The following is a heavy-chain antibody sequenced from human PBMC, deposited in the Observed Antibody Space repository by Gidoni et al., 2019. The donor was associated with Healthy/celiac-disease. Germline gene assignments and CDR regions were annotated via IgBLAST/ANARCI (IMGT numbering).Heavy chain of an antibody. D-gene: IGHD6-13*01. CDR2: ISYDGSNK. V-gene: IGHV3-30*18. CDR1: GFTFSSYG. CDR3: AKDGRPYSSSWYYFDY. J-gene: IGHJ4*02. Sequence: QVQLVESGGGVVQPGRSLRLSCAASGFTFSSYGMHWVRQAPGKGLEWVAVISYDGSNKYYADSVKGRFTISRDNSKNTLYLQMNSLRAEDTAVYYCAKDGRPYSSSWYYFDYWGQGTLVTVSS.